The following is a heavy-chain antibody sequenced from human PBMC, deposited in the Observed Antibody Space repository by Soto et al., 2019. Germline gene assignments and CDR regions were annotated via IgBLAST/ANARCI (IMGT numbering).Heavy chain of an antibody. Sequence: PSETLSLTCVVFGGSFSGYDWSWIRPPPGKGLEWIGEINHSGSTNYNPSLKSRVTISVDTSKNQFSLKLSSVTAADTAVYYCARGGVLRYFDCAPRGVFDAWGQGTLVTVSS. CDR3: ARGGVLRYFDCAPRGVFDA. CDR1: GGSFSGYD. CDR2: INHSGST. V-gene: IGHV4-34*01. D-gene: IGHD3-9*01. J-gene: IGHJ5*02.